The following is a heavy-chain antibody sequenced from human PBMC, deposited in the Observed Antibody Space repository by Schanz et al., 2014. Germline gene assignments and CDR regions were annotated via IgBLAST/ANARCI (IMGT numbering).Heavy chain of an antibody. CDR2: ISGSGGST. J-gene: IGHJ4*02. D-gene: IGHD3-22*01. CDR3: AKDRSWDYDSSGYFDY. V-gene: IGHV3-23*01. CDR1: GFTFSSYA. Sequence: EVQLLESGGGLVQPGGSLRLSCAASGFTFSSYAMSWVRQAPGKGLEWVSAISGSGGSTYYADSVKGRFTISRDNSKNTLYLQMNSLRPEDTAVYYCAKDRSWDYDSSGYFDYWGQGTLVTVSS.